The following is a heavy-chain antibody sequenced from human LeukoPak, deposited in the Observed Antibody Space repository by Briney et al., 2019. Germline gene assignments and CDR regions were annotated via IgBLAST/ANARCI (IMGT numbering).Heavy chain of an antibody. D-gene: IGHD5-18*01. V-gene: IGHV4-61*02. Sequence: SQTLSLTCTVSGGSISSGSYYWSWIRQPAGKGLEWIGRIYYSGSTNYNPSLKSRVTISVDTSKNQFSLKLSSVTAADTAVYYCARGGYSYGVWGQGTLVTVSS. J-gene: IGHJ4*02. CDR2: IYYSGST. CDR1: GGSISSGSYY. CDR3: ARGGYSYGV.